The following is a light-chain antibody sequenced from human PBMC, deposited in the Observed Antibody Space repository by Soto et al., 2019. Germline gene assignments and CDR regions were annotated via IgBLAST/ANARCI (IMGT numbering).Light chain of an antibody. Sequence: EIVLTQSPGTLSLSPGERATLSCRASQSVSSSYLAWYQQKPGQSPRLLIYGASSRATGIPDRFSGSGSGTDITLTISRLEPEDFAVYYCQQYGSSPTFGQGTKVEIK. V-gene: IGKV3-20*01. CDR1: QSVSSSY. CDR2: GAS. CDR3: QQYGSSPT. J-gene: IGKJ1*01.